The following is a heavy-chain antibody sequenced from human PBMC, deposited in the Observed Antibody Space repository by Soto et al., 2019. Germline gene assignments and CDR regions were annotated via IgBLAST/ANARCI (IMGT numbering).Heavy chain of an antibody. CDR1: GGSISSYY. CDR2: IYYRGST. D-gene: IGHD6-13*01. J-gene: IGHJ4*02. CDR3: ARGVYSSSWDY. V-gene: IGHV4-59*08. Sequence: SETLSLTCTVSGGSISSYYWSWIRQPPGKGLEWIGYIYYRGSTNYNPSLKSRVTISVDTSKNQFSLKLSSVTAEDTAVYYCARGVYSSSWDYWGQGTLVTVS.